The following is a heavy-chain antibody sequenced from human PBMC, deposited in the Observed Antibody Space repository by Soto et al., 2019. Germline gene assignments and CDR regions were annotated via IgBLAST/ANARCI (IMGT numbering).Heavy chain of an antibody. CDR1: GGSISSYY. Sequence: QVQLQESGPGLVKPSETLSLTCTVSGGSISSYYWSWIRQPPGKGLEWIGYIYYSGSTNYNPSLKGRVTISVDTSKNQFSPKLSSVTAADTAVYYCARQPRAQTYCSSTSCYSVYYYYMDVWGKGTTVTVSS. CDR2: IYYSGST. D-gene: IGHD2-2*01. CDR3: ARQPRAQTYCSSTSCYSVYYYYMDV. V-gene: IGHV4-59*08. J-gene: IGHJ6*03.